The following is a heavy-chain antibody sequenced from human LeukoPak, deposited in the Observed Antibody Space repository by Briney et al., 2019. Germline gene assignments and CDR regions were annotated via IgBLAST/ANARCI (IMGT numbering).Heavy chain of an antibody. Sequence: ASVKVSCKASGGTFSSYGISWVRQAPGQGLEWMGWISAYNGNTNYAQKLQGRVTMTTDTSTSTAYMELRSLRSDDTAVYYCARAGYSSGWASGYYGMDVWGQGTTVTVSS. D-gene: IGHD6-19*01. CDR2: ISAYNGNT. CDR3: ARAGYSSGWASGYYGMDV. CDR1: GGTFSSYG. J-gene: IGHJ6*02. V-gene: IGHV1-18*01.